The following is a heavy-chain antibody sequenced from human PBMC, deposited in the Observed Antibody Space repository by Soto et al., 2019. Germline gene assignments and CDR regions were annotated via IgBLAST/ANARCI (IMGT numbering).Heavy chain of an antibody. J-gene: IGHJ4*02. Sequence: QVQLVESGGGVVQPGRSLRLSCAASGFSFSTYGMNWVRQAPGKGLEWVAVIWYDGSNKYYADSVKGRFTISRDNSKNTVYLQINSLRAEDTAVYCCAGGLYGNRWLDYWGQGTLVTVSS. D-gene: IGHD3-10*01. CDR3: AGGLYGNRWLDY. CDR2: IWYDGSNK. CDR1: GFSFSTYG. V-gene: IGHV3-33*01.